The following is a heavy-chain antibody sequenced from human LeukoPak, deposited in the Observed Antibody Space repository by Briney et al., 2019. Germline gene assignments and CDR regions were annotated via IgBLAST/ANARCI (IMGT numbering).Heavy chain of an antibody. V-gene: IGHV1-18*01. J-gene: IGHJ4*02. CDR3: ARDAPYSVGATTGPIDDY. Sequence: GASVKVSCKASGYTFTSYGISWVRQTPGQGLEWMGWISAYNGNTNYAQKLQGRVTMTTDTSTSTAYMELRSLRSDDTAVYYCARDAPYSVGATTGPIDDYWGQGTLVTVSS. D-gene: IGHD1-26*01. CDR1: GYTFTSYG. CDR2: ISAYNGNT.